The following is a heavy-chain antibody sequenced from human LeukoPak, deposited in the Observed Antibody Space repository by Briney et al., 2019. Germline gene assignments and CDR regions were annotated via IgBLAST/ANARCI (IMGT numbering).Heavy chain of an antibody. J-gene: IGHJ4*01. CDR2: VNPKSGVT. V-gene: IGHV1-2*02. CDR3: ARDTGFPFFDF. CDR1: GYTFIGYY. Sequence: ASVKVSCKASGYTFIGYYIHWVRQAPGQGLEWMGSVNPKSGVTDYAQKFQGRITLTRDTSSSTAYMELNRLTSDDTAVYYCARDTGFPFFDFWGRGALVTVSS.